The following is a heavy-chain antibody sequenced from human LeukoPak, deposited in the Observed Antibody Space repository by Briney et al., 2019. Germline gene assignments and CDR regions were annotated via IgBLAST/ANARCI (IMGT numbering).Heavy chain of an antibody. V-gene: IGHV4-59*08. CDR1: GGSISSYY. Sequence: SETLSLTCTVSGGSISSYYWSWIRQPPGKGLEWIGYIYYSGSTNYNPSLKSRVTISVDTSKNQFSLKLSSVTAADTAMYYCARYRRGIEVSGTPLGNWFDPWGQGTLVTVSS. D-gene: IGHD3-22*01. CDR3: ARYRRGIEVSGTPLGNWFDP. CDR2: IYYSGST. J-gene: IGHJ5*02.